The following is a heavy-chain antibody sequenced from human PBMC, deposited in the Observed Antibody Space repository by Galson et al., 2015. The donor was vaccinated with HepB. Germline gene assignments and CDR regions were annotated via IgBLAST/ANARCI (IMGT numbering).Heavy chain of an antibody. Sequence: SVKVSCKVSGYTLTELSMHWVRQAPGKGLEWMGGFDPEDGETIYAQKFQGRVTMTEGTSTDTAYMELSSLRSEDTAVYYCATESNCSSTSCSYYFDYWGQGTLVTVSS. CDR3: ATESNCSSTSCSYYFDY. J-gene: IGHJ4*02. V-gene: IGHV1-24*01. D-gene: IGHD2-2*01. CDR1: GYTLTELS. CDR2: FDPEDGET.